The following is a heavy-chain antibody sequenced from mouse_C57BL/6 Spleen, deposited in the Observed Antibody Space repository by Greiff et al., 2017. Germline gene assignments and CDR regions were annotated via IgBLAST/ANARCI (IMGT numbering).Heavy chain of an antibody. V-gene: IGHV5-6*02. CDR2: ISSGCSYT. CDR1: GFTFRSYG. Sequence: DVMLVESGGDLVKPGGSLKLSCAASGFTFRSYGLSLVRQTPNKRLAWVATISSGCSYTYYPDSVTERFTISRDNAKNTLYLQMSSLKSEDTAMYYCARQRENWYFDVWGTETTVTVSS. J-gene: IGHJ1*03. CDR3: ARQRENWYFDV.